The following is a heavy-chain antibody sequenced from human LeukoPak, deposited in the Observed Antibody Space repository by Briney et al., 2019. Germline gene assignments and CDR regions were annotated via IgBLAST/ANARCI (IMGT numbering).Heavy chain of an antibody. CDR1: GYSISSGYY. V-gene: IGHV4-38-2*02. D-gene: IGHD4-17*01. CDR2: IYHSGST. J-gene: IGHJ5*02. CDR3: AKFATVTTPNWIDP. Sequence: SETLSLTCTVSGYSISSGYYWGWIRQPPGKGLEWIGSIYHSGSTYYNPSLKSRVTISVDTSKNQFSLKLSSVTAADTAVYFCAKFATVTTPNWIDPWGQGIPVTVSS.